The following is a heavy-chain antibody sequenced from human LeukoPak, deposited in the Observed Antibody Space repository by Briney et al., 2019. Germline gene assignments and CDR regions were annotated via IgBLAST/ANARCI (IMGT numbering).Heavy chain of an antibody. D-gene: IGHD3-22*01. V-gene: IGHV4-61*02. CDR2: IYTSGST. Sequence: SETLSLTCTVSGGSISSGSYYWSWIRRPAGKGLEWIGRIYTSGSTNYNPSLKSRVTISVDTSKNQFSLKLSSVTAADTAVYYCARSLYYYDSSDPRAPYYYYGMDVWGQGTTVTVSS. J-gene: IGHJ6*02. CDR3: ARSLYYYDSSDPRAPYYYYGMDV. CDR1: GGSISSGSYY.